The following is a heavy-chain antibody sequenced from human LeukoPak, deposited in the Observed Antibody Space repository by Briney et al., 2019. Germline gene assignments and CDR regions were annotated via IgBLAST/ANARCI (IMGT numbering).Heavy chain of an antibody. V-gene: IGHV3-21*01. J-gene: IGHJ6*02. D-gene: IGHD3-3*01. CDR2: ISSSSSYI. CDR3: ARAIFGVAKNKRGMDV. CDR1: GFTFSSYS. Sequence: SGGSLRLSCAASGFTFSSYSMNWVRQAPGKGLAWVSSISSSSSYIYYADSVKGRFTISTDNAKNSLYLQMNSLRAEDTALYYCARAIFGVAKNKRGMDVWGQGTTVTVSS.